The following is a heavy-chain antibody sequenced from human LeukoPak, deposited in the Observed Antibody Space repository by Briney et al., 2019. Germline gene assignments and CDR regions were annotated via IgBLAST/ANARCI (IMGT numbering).Heavy chain of an antibody. CDR1: GFTCSSYE. CDR2: ISSSGSTI. Sequence: GGSLRLSCAASGFTCSSYEMNWVRQAPGKGLKGVSYISSSGSTIDYADSGKVRFTISRDNAKNSLYLQMNSLRAEDTAVYYCARGGQNFLDGRGQGTLVTVSS. CDR3: ARGGQNFLDG. J-gene: IGHJ4*02. D-gene: IGHD1-26*01. V-gene: IGHV3-48*03.